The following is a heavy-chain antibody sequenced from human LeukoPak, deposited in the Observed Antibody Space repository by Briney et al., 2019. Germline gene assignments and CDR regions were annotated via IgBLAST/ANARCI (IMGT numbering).Heavy chain of an antibody. CDR1: GASFITNF. V-gene: IGHV4-59*01. CDR2: VFVSGST. CDR3: ARLYQQSKWKYYYYYMDV. D-gene: IGHD1-1*01. Sequence: KPSETLSLTCSVPGASFITNFWSWIRQPPGGGLEWIGYVFVSGSTNYNPSLKSRVTISVDTSTKQFSLRLSSVTAADTAVYYCARLYQQSKWKYYYYYMDVWGKGTAVTVSS. J-gene: IGHJ6*03.